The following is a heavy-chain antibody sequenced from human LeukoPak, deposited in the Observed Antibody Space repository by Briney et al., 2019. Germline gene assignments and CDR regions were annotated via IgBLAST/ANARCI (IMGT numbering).Heavy chain of an antibody. V-gene: IGHV4-59*08. J-gene: IGHJ4*02. Sequence: SETLSLTCTVSGGSISSYYWSWIRQPPRKGLEWIGYIYYSGSTNYNPSLKSRVTISVDTSKNQFSLKLSSVTAADTAVYYCARNIQDYVWGSYLIDYWGQGTLVTVSS. CDR1: GGSISSYY. D-gene: IGHD3-16*01. CDR2: IYYSGST. CDR3: ARNIQDYVWGSYLIDY.